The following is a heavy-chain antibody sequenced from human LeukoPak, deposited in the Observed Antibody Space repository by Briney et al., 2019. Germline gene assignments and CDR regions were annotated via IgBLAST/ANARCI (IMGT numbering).Heavy chain of an antibody. D-gene: IGHD3-3*01. J-gene: IGHJ4*02. V-gene: IGHV4-39*01. CDR1: GGSISSSSYY. CDR2: IYYSGST. CDR3: ARRITASHFDY. Sequence: SGTLSLTCTVSGGSISSSSYYWGWIRQPPGKGLEWIGSIYYSGSTYYNPSLKSRVTISVDTSKNQFSLKLSSVTAADTAVYYCARRITASHFDYWGQGTLVTVSS.